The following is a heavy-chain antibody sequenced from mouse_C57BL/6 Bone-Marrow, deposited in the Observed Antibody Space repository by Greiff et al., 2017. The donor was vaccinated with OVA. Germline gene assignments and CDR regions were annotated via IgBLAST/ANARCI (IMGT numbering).Heavy chain of an antibody. CDR2: FHPYNDDT. CDR3: ARGYYDYDGGGYYYAMDY. Sequence: VQLQQSGAELVKPGASVKMSCKASGYTFTTYPIEWMKQNHGKSLEWIGNFHPYNDDTKYNEKFKGKATLTVEKSSREVYLELSRLTSDDSAVYYCARGYYDYDGGGYYYAMDYWGQGTSVTVSA. D-gene: IGHD2-4*01. CDR1: GYTFTTYP. J-gene: IGHJ4*01. V-gene: IGHV1-47*01.